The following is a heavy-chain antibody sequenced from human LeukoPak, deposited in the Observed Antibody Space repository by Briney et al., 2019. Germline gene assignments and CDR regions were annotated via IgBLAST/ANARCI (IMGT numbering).Heavy chain of an antibody. V-gene: IGHV1-18*01. Sequence: ALVKVSCKASGYTFTSYGISWVRQAPGQGLEWMGWISAYNGNTNYAQKLQGRVTMTTDTSTSTAYMELRSLRSDDTAVYYCARDPNDCSSTSCYSYYYYYMDVWGKGTTVTVSS. CDR1: GYTFTSYG. CDR2: ISAYNGNT. D-gene: IGHD2-2*02. J-gene: IGHJ6*03. CDR3: ARDPNDCSSTSCYSYYYYYMDV.